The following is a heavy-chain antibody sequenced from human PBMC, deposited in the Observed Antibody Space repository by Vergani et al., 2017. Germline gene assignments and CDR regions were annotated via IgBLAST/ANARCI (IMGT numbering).Heavy chain of an antibody. CDR1: GYSISSTYY. V-gene: IGHV4-38-2*01. CDR3: ARHRGDNDRGGMDV. CDR2: IYHSGST. D-gene: IGHD2-21*02. Sequence: QVQLQESGPGLVKPSETLSLTCAVSGYSISSTYYWGWIRQPPGKGLEWIGSIYHSGSTYNNPSLKSRVTISVDTSKNQFSLKLSSGPAADTAVYYCARHRGDNDRGGMDVWGQGTTVTVSS. J-gene: IGHJ6*02.